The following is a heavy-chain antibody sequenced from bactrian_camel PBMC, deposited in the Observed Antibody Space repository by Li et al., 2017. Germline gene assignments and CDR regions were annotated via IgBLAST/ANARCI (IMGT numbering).Heavy chain of an antibody. CDR2: IVARYDLT. Sequence: HVQLVESGGGSVQTGGSLRLSCAASTDTDSTQCMGWFRQAPGKGREGVATIVARYDLTEYADSVKDRFTISQDSDKNTVYLQLSSLKTEDAAMYYCAKGLGTDWPGSFATWGQGTQVTVS. CDR1: TDTDSTQC. D-gene: IGHD1*01. J-gene: IGHJ6*01. V-gene: IGHV3S1*01. CDR3: AKGLGTDWPGSFAT.